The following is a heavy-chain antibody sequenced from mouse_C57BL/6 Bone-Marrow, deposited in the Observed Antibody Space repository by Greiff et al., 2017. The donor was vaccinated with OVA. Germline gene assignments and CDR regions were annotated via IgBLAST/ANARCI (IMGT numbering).Heavy chain of an antibody. CDR3: ASPFYYGSSYGFAY. CDR1: GYTFTDYY. D-gene: IGHD1-1*01. V-gene: IGHV1-19*01. J-gene: IGHJ3*01. CDR2: INPYNGGT. Sequence: VQLKESGPVLVKPGASVKMSCKASGYTFTDYYMNWVKQSHGKSLEWIGVINPYNGGTSYNQKFKGKATLTVDKSSSTAYMELNSLTSEDSAVYYCASPFYYGSSYGFAYWGQGTLVTVSA.